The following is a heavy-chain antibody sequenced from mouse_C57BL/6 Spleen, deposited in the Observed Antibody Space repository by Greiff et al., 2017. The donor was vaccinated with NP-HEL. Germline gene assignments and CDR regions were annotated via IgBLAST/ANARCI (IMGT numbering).Heavy chain of an antibody. Sequence: VKLQESGAELVKPGASVKISCKASGYAFSSYWMNWVKQRPGKGLEWIGQIYPGDGDTNYNGKFKGKATLTADKSSSTAYMQLSSLTSEDSAVYFCARGSEGRFAYWGQGTLVTVSA. J-gene: IGHJ3*01. CDR3: ARGSEGRFAY. CDR1: GYAFSSYW. CDR2: IYPGDGDT. V-gene: IGHV1-80*01.